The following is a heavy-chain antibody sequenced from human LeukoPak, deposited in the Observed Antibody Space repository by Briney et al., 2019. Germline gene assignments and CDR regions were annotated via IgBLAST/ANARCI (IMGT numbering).Heavy chain of an antibody. CDR3: ARGGWNYDFWSGYYGY. Sequence: ASVKVSCKASGYTFTGYYMHWVRQAPGQGLEWMGWINPNSGGTNYAQKFQGRVTMTRDTSISTAYMELSRLRSDDTAVYYCARGGWNYDFWSGYYGYWGQGTLVTVSS. V-gene: IGHV1-2*02. J-gene: IGHJ4*02. CDR2: INPNSGGT. CDR1: GYTFTGYY. D-gene: IGHD3-3*01.